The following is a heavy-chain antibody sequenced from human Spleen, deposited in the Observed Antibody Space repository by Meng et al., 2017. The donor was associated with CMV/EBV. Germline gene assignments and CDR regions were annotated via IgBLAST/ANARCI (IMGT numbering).Heavy chain of an antibody. D-gene: IGHD1-26*01. CDR1: GFTFSSYW. Sequence: GGSLRLSCVASGFTFSSYWMSWVRQAPGKGLGWVSSISSSSSYIYYADSVKGRFTISRDNAKNSLYLQMNSLRAEDTAVYYCARDLVGATTSYGMDVWGQGTTVTVSS. J-gene: IGHJ6*02. CDR2: ISSSSSYI. V-gene: IGHV3-21*01. CDR3: ARDLVGATTSYGMDV.